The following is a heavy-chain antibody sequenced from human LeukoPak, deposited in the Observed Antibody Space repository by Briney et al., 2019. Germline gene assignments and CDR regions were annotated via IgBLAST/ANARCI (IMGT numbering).Heavy chain of an antibody. J-gene: IGHJ4*02. CDR2: VRGSDGAT. D-gene: IGHD6-13*01. Sequence: GRSLRLSCAASGITFTSYAMCWVRQAPGKGLEWVSCVRGSDGATFYPESVKGRFTVSRDTPRNTVYLEMNTLRAEDTAVYYCAKGGYSTSWRNYFDYWGQGALVTVSS. V-gene: IGHV3-23*01. CDR1: GITFTSYA. CDR3: AKGGYSTSWRNYFDY.